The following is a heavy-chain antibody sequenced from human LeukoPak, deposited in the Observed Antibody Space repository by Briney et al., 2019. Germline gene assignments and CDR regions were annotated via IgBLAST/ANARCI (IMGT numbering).Heavy chain of an antibody. CDR2: INHSGST. CDR1: GGSFSGYY. CDR3: ARGIDSTHYGMDA. Sequence: PSETLSLTCAVYGGSFSGYYWSWIRQPPGKGLEWIGEINHSGSTNYNPSLKSRVTISVDTSKNQFSLKLSSVTAADTAVYYCARGIDSTHYGMDAWGQGTTVTVSS. D-gene: IGHD3-16*02. J-gene: IGHJ6*02. V-gene: IGHV4-34*01.